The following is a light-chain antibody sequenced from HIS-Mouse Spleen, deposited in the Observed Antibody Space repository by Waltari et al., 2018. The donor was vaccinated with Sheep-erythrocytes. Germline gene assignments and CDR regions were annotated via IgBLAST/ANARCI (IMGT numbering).Light chain of an antibody. CDR1: SSDVGGYNY. Sequence: QSALTQPPSASGSPGQSVTISCTGTSSDVGGYNYVSWYQQHPGKAPKLMIYEVSKRPSGAPDLFSGSKSGNPASLTVSGLQAEDEADYYCSSYAGSNNWVFGGGTKLTVL. CDR2: EVS. V-gene: IGLV2-8*01. J-gene: IGLJ3*02. CDR3: SSYAGSNNWV.